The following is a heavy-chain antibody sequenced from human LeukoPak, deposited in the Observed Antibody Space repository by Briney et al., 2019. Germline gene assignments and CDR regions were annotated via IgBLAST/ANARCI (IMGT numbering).Heavy chain of an antibody. D-gene: IGHD6-13*01. Sequence: SPSLSLTCTLSGASISSYYWSCIRQPPGKGLESLGYVSYSGSTNYNPSLKSRVTITVNTSKSQFFLKLNSVTAADTAVDFCARRDSSSDLFFDLWGRGTLVTVSS. V-gene: IGHV4-59*08. CDR1: GASISSYY. CDR3: ARRDSSSDLFFDL. J-gene: IGHJ2*01. CDR2: VSYSGST.